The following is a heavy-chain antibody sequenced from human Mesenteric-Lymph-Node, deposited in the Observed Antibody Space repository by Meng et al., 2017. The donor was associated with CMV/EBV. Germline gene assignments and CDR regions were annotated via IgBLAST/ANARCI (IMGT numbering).Heavy chain of an antibody. J-gene: IGHJ4*02. V-gene: IGHV3-7*01. CDR3: ARDAAVVGTHPPDY. Sequence: GGSLRLSCAASGFTFNRSWMSWVRQAPGKGLEWVANIKEDGSEKYYVDSVKGRFTISRDNSKNTLYLQMNNLTVEDTALYYCARDAAVVGTHPPDYWGQGTLVTVSS. CDR2: IKEDGSEK. D-gene: IGHD2-21*01. CDR1: GFTFNRSW.